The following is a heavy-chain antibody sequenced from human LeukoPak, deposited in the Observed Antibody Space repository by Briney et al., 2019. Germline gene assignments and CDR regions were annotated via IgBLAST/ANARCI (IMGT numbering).Heavy chain of an antibody. CDR2: ISGSGGST. D-gene: IGHD6-19*01. CDR1: GFAFSSYA. V-gene: IGHV3-23*01. Sequence: GGSLRLSCAASGFAFSSYAMSWVRQAPGKGLEWVSAISGSGGSTYYADSVKGRFTISRDNSKNTLYLQMNSLRAEDTAVYYCAKDQTYSSGWFDYWGQGTLVTVSS. J-gene: IGHJ4*02. CDR3: AKDQTYSSGWFDY.